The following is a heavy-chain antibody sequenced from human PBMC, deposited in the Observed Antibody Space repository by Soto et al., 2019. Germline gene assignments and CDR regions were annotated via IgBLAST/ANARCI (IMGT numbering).Heavy chain of an antibody. V-gene: IGHV4-30-4*01. CDR1: GASIRDGDYY. Sequence: SETLSLTCSVSGASIRDGDYYWSWLRQPPGKGPEWIGIIDYTGGTHYNPTLTGPVSMSVDTSANQFSLKVNYVTAADSAVYYCARVGYGDYGIGYYFDFWGPGILVTVSS. CDR2: IDYTGGT. CDR3: ARVGYGDYGIGYYFDF. J-gene: IGHJ4*02. D-gene: IGHD4-17*01.